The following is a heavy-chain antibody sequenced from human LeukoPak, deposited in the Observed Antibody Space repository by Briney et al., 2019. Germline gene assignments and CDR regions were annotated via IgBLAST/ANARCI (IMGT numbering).Heavy chain of an antibody. CDR3: ARVRDSSGWTIIDY. CDR2: IYTSGST. CDR1: GGSVSSYY. D-gene: IGHD6-19*01. V-gene: IGHV4-4*07. Sequence: PSETLSLTCTVSGGSVSSYYWSWIRQPAGKGLEWIGRIYTSGSTNYNPSLKSRVTMSVDTSKNQFSLKLSSVTAADTAVYYCARVRDSSGWTIIDYWGQGTLVTVSS. J-gene: IGHJ4*02.